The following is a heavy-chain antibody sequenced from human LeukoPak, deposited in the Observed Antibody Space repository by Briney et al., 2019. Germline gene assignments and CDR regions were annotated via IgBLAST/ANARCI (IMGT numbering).Heavy chain of an antibody. Sequence: ASVKVSCKASGYTFTGYYMHWVRQAPGQGLEWMGWINPKTGATNYAQKFQDWVTMTRDTSTNTVYMEVSRLRSDDMAVYYCARDFYHDGSGGFDFWGQGTLVTVSS. J-gene: IGHJ4*02. D-gene: IGHD3-22*01. CDR1: GYTFTGYY. CDR2: INPKTGAT. V-gene: IGHV1-2*04. CDR3: ARDFYHDGSGGFDF.